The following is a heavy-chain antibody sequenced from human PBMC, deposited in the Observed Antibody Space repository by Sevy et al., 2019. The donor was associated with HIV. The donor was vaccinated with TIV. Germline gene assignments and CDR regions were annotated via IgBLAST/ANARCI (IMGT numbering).Heavy chain of an antibody. CDR1: GFTFSSYW. CDR3: ERDMYYYGSGVLDY. D-gene: IGHD3-10*01. CDR2: IKQDGSEK. Sequence: GGSLRLSCAASGFTFSSYWMSWVHQAPGKGLEWVANIKQDGSEKYYVDSVKGRFTISRDNAKNSLYLQMNSLRAEDTAVYYCERDMYYYGSGVLDYWGQGTLVTVSS. J-gene: IGHJ4*02. V-gene: IGHV3-7*01.